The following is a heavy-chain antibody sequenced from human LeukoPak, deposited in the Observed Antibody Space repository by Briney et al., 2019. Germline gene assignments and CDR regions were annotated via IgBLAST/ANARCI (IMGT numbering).Heavy chain of an antibody. J-gene: IGHJ3*02. D-gene: IGHD6-13*01. CDR1: GFTVSSNY. V-gene: IGHV3-53*01. Sequence: GGSLRLSCAASGFTVSSNYINWVRQAPGRGLEWVSVIYSGGTTYYADSVKGRFTISRDNSKNTLYFQMNSLRVEDTAVYYCARGTAAAYYAFDIWGQGTMLTVSS. CDR2: IYSGGTT. CDR3: ARGTAAAYYAFDI.